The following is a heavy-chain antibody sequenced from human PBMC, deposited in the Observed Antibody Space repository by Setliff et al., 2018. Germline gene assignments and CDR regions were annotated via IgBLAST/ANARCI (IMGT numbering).Heavy chain of an antibody. D-gene: IGHD2-2*01. J-gene: IGHJ4*02. CDR2: ISAYSGNT. Sequence: ASVKVSCKTSGYKFNDYAISWVRQGPGQGLEWMGWISAYSGNTYYAQKLHDRVTLTTDTSTSTAYMELRSLGTDDTAVYYCSRLVRYCTTTSCQGASGAELWGQGTLVTVSS. CDR3: SRLVRYCTTTSCQGASGAEL. CDR1: GYKFNDYA. V-gene: IGHV1-18*01.